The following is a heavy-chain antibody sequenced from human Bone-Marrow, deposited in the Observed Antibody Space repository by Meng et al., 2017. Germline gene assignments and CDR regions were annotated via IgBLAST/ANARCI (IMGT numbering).Heavy chain of an antibody. CDR1: GGSISGSSW. J-gene: IGHJ4*02. V-gene: IGHV4-4*02. D-gene: IGHD1-7*01. CDR2: IYHTGST. Sequence: QVQLQESGPGLVKPSGTLSLTCTVSGGSISGSSWWTWVRQPPGKGLEWIGEIYHTGSTNYNPSLKSRVTISVDKSKNQFSLKLSSVTAADTAVYYCGRDQGRELINHWGQGTLVTVSS. CDR3: GRDQGRELINH.